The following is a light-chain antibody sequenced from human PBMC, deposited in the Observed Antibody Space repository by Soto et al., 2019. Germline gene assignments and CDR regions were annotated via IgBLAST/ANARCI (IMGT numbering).Light chain of an antibody. CDR2: EVS. CDR1: SSDVGGYKY. V-gene: IGLV2-8*01. Sequence: QSVLTQPPSASGSPGQSVTFSCTGTSSDVGGYKYVSWYQQHPGKAPKLMIYEVSQRPSGVPDRFSGSKSGNTASLTVSGLQAEDEADYYCSSYAGSKNFVIFGGGTKLTVL. J-gene: IGLJ2*01. CDR3: SSYAGSKNFVI.